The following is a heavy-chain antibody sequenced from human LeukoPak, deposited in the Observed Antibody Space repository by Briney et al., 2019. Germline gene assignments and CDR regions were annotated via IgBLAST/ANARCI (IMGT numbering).Heavy chain of an antibody. CDR2: ISSSGSTI. D-gene: IGHD3-9*01. CDR3: ARENVLRYFDWLQPLDY. J-gene: IGHJ4*02. CDR1: GFTFSSYE. Sequence: GGSLRLSCAASGFTFSSYEMNWVRQAPGKGLEWVSYISSSGSTIYYADSVKGRFTISRDNAKNSLYLQMNSLRAEDTAVYYCARENVLRYFDWLQPLDYWGQGTLVTVSS. V-gene: IGHV3-48*03.